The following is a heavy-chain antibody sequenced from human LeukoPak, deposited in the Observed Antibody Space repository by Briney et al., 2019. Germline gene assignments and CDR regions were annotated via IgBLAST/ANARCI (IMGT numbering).Heavy chain of an antibody. CDR2: IKQDGSEK. CDR1: GFIFSSYW. J-gene: IGHJ4*02. V-gene: IGHV3-7*01. CDR3: AREEYGDHLWW. D-gene: IGHD4-17*01. Sequence: GGSLRLSCAAPGFIFSSYWMSWVRQAPGKGLEWVANIKQDGSEKYYVDSVKGRFSISRDSAKNSLYLQMNGLRAEDTAVYYCAREEYGDHLWWWGQGTPVTVSS.